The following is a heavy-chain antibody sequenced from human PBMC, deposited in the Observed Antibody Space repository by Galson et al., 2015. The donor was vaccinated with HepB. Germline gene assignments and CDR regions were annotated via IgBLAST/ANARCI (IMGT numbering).Heavy chain of an antibody. V-gene: IGHV4-34*01. J-gene: IGHJ4*02. CDR1: GGSFSGYY. D-gene: IGHD6-13*01. CDR2: INHSGST. Sequence: ETLSLTCAVYGGSFSGYYWSWIRQPPGKGLEWIGEINHSGSTNYNPSLKSRVTISVDTSKNQFSLKLSSVTAADTAVYYCARAVRGIAAAGTGPSFDYWGQGTLVTVSS. CDR3: ARAVRGIAAAGTGPSFDY.